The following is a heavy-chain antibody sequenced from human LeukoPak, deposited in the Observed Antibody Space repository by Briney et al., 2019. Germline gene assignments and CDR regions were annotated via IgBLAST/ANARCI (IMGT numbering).Heavy chain of an antibody. CDR2: IYYTGAT. CDR3: ARYGGSGWVIDN. D-gene: IGHD6-19*01. J-gene: IGHJ4*02. Sequence: SETLSLTCTVSGGSISNSYWTWIRQPPGKGLEWIGYIYYTGATSYNPSLKSRVTISVDTSRNQFSLRLTSVTAADTAVYYCARYGGSGWVIDNWGQGTLVTVSS. CDR1: GGSISNSY. V-gene: IGHV4-59*08.